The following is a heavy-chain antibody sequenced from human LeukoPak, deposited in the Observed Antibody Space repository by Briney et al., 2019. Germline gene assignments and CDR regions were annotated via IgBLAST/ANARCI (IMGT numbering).Heavy chain of an antibody. Sequence: SETLSLTCTVSGGSIRSYYWSWIRQAPGKGLEWIGYIYYSGSTNYNPSLKSRVTISVDTSKNQFSLKLSSVTAADTAVYYCARGIMVRGVIPLYYFDYWGQGTLVTVSS. J-gene: IGHJ4*02. CDR3: ARGIMVRGVIPLYYFDY. CDR2: IYYSGST. V-gene: IGHV4-59*01. D-gene: IGHD3-10*01. CDR1: GGSIRSYY.